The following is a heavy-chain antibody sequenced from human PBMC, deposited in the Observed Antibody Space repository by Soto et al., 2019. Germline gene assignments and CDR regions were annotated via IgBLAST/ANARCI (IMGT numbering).Heavy chain of an antibody. CDR1: GGTLSSYA. V-gene: IGHV1-69*13. Sequence: ASVKVSCKASGGTLSSYAISWVRQAPGQGLEWMGGIIPIFGTANYAQKFQGRVTITADESTSTAYMELSSLRSEDTAVYYCAAEDYYDSSGSTHYYYYYGMDVRGQGTTVTVSS. CDR3: AAEDYYDSSGSTHYYYYYGMDV. D-gene: IGHD3-22*01. CDR2: IIPIFGTA. J-gene: IGHJ6*02.